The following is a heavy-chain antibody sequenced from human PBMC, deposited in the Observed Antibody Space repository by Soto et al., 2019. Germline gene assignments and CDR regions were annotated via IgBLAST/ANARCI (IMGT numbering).Heavy chain of an antibody. CDR3: ATDLGGYCSGGSCLTDAFDI. J-gene: IGHJ3*02. CDR1: GDALTELS. V-gene: IGHV1-24*01. Sequence: GASVKLSCKVSGDALTELSMHWVRQAPGKGLEWMGGFDPEDGETIYAQKFQGRVTMTEDTSTDTAYMELSSLRSEDTAVYYCATDLGGYCSGGSCLTDAFDIWGQGTMVTVSS. CDR2: FDPEDGET. D-gene: IGHD2-15*01.